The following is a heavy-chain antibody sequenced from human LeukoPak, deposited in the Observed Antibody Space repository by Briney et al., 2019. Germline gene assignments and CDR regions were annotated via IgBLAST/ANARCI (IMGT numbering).Heavy chain of an antibody. CDR1: GFDFSGSA. J-gene: IGHJ4*02. V-gene: IGHV3-73*01. CDR3: TSPGVILVGTTSDY. CDR2: IRSRANGYAT. Sequence: GGSLKLSCTASGFDFSGSAMHWVRQASGKGLEWVGRIRSRANGYATAYAASVKGRFTISRDDSKNTAYLQLNSLKPEDTAVHFCTSPGVILVGTTSDYWGQGTLVTVSS. D-gene: IGHD1-14*01.